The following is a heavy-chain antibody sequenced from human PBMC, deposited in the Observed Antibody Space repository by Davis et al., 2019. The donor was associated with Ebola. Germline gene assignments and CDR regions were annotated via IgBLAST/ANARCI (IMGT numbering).Heavy chain of an antibody. CDR3: ARGPQYIAVAGTPRGS. D-gene: IGHD6-19*01. Sequence: PGRSLRLSCAASGFTFSSYAMHWVRQAPGKGLEWVAVISYDGSNKYYADSVKGRFTISRDNSKNTLYLQMNSLRAEDTAVYYCARGPQYIAVAGTPRGSWGQGTLVTVSS. CDR2: ISYDGSNK. J-gene: IGHJ5*02. V-gene: IGHV3-30*04. CDR1: GFTFSSYA.